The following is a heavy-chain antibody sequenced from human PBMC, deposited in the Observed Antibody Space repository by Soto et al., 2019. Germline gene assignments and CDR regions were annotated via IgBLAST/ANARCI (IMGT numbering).Heavy chain of an antibody. J-gene: IGHJ6*02. CDR3: ARDSPYNDFLGDVMELYSYSMDV. Sequence: QVQLVQSGGEVKRPGASVKVSCQASGYTFSSYGISWVRQAPGQGLQWMGWVSAHNGNTKYAQIFQARLTMTTDTSTSTAYMELRSLTSDDTAVYYCARDSPYNDFLGDVMELYSYSMDVWGQGTTVSVSS. CDR1: GYTFSSYG. CDR2: VSAHNGNT. V-gene: IGHV1-18*01. D-gene: IGHD3-3*01.